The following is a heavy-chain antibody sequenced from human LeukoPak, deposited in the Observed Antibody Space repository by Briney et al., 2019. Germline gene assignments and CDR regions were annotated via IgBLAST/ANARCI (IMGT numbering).Heavy chain of an antibody. Sequence: ASVKVSCKASGYTFPRYYINWVRQATGQGLEWMGWMNPNSGSTGYAQKFQGRVTMTRNTSISTAYMELSSLRSEDTAVYYCARVGHYDFWSGYSGVDYWGQGTLVTVSS. CDR3: ARVGHYDFWSGYSGVDY. CDR2: MNPNSGST. D-gene: IGHD3-3*01. J-gene: IGHJ4*02. V-gene: IGHV1-8*01. CDR1: GYTFPRYY.